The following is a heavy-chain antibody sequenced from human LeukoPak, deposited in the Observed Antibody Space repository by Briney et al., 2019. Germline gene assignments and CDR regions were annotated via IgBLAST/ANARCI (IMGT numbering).Heavy chain of an antibody. CDR2: IGTVGDT. CDR3: VRESNDFLTGYYDY. J-gene: IGHJ4*02. D-gene: IGHD3-9*01. CDR1: GFTFSTYD. V-gene: IGHV3-13*01. Sequence: GGSLRLSCAASGFTFSTYDFHWVRQATGKGLEWVSAIGTVGDTHYPGSVKGRFTTSRENAKNSVYLQMDSLRAGDTAVYYCVRESNDFLTGYYDYWGQGILVTVSS.